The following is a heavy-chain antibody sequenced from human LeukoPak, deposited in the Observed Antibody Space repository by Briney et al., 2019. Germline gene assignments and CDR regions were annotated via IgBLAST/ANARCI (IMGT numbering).Heavy chain of an antibody. CDR1: GYTFTSYG. Sequence: ASVKVSCKASGYTFTSYGISWVRQAPGQGLEWMGWISAYNGNTNYAQKFQGRVTMTRDTSISTAYMELSRLRSDDTAVYYCASNTELSSYYYYMDVWGKGTTVTVSS. J-gene: IGHJ6*03. V-gene: IGHV1-18*01. D-gene: IGHD1-26*01. CDR2: ISAYNGNT. CDR3: ASNTELSSYYYYMDV.